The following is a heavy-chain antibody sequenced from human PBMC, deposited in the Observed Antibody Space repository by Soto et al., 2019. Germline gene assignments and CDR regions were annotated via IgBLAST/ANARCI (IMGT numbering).Heavy chain of an antibody. V-gene: IGHV3-23*01. CDR1: GFTFSNYA. CDR3: AKADTGHFRHFEY. Sequence: EAQLLESGGGLVQPGESLRLSCAASGFTFSNYAMSWVRQAPGKGLEWVSVVSDDGGTTFYADSVRARFTISRDNPKNTVDLQMTSLRAEDTAVYYCAKADTGHFRHFEYCGQGTLVTVSS. CDR2: VSDDGGTT. J-gene: IGHJ4*02. D-gene: IGHD3-9*01.